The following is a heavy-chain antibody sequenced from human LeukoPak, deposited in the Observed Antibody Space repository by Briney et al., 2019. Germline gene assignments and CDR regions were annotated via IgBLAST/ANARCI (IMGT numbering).Heavy chain of an antibody. CDR1: GFTFSDHY. CDR3: ARGDYGGDYFDY. J-gene: IGHJ4*02. CDR2: ISSGSTYT. Sequence: GGSLRLSCEVSGFTFSDHYMSGIRQAPGKRLEWGSYISSGSTYTNYADSVEGRFTISRDNAKNSLYLQMNSLRAEDTAVYYCARGDYGGDYFDYWGQGTLVTVSS. V-gene: IGHV3-11*05. D-gene: IGHD4-23*01.